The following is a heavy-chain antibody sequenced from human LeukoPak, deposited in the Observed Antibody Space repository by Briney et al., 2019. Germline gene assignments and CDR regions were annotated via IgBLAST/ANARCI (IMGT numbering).Heavy chain of an antibody. J-gene: IGHJ4*02. V-gene: IGHV3-30*18. CDR3: AKDREGRGYNYGTYFDY. CDR1: GLTFSSFG. Sequence: ERSLRLSCAASGLTFSSFGMHWVRQAPGKGLEWLASISFDGSEIYYGDSVKGRFTISRDNSKNTLFLQMNSLRADDTAVYLCAKDREGRGYNYGTYFDYWGQGTLVTVSS. CDR2: ISFDGSEI. D-gene: IGHD5-18*01.